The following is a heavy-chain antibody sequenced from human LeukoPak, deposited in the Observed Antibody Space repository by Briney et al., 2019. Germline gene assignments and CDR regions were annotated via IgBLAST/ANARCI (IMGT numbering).Heavy chain of an antibody. CDR1: GYTFTSYY. V-gene: IGHV1-46*01. Sequence: GASVKVSCKASGYTFTSYYMHWVRQAPGQGLEWMGIINPSGGSTSYAQKFQGRVTMTRDMSTSTVYMELSSLRSEDTAVYYCAKWDLGQWLAGHFDYWGQGTLVTVSS. CDR3: AKWDLGQWLAGHFDY. D-gene: IGHD6-19*01. CDR2: INPSGGST. J-gene: IGHJ4*02.